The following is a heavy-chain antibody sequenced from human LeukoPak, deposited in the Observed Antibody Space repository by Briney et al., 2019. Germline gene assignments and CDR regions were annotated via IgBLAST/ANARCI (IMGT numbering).Heavy chain of an antibody. CDR2: IYYSGST. CDR3: ARTGYDFWSGYDYYYYMDV. CDR1: GGSISSSSYY. V-gene: IGHV4-39*07. Sequence: SETLSLTCTVSGGSISSSSYYWGWIRQPPGKGLEWIGSIYYSGSTYYNPSLKSRVTISVDTSKNQFSLKLSSVTAADTAVYYCARTGYDFWSGYDYYYYMDVWGKGTTVTVSS. D-gene: IGHD3-3*01. J-gene: IGHJ6*03.